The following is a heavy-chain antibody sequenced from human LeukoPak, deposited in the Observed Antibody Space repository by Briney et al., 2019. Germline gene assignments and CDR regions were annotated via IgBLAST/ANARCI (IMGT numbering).Heavy chain of an antibody. J-gene: IGHJ4*02. V-gene: IGHV3-15*01. CDR2: IKSKTDGGTT. CDR1: GFTFSNAW. D-gene: IGHD2-2*02. Sequence: PGGSLRLSCAASGFTFSNAWMSWVRQAPGKGLEWVGRIKSKTDGGTTDYAAPVKGRFTISRDDSKNTLYLQMNSLKTEDTAVYYCTTDPPWGDCSSTSCYKESDYWGQGTLVTVSS. CDR3: TTDPPWGDCSSTSCYKESDY.